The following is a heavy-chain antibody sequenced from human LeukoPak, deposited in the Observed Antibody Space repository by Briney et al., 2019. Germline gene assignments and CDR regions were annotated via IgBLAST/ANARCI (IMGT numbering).Heavy chain of an antibody. CDR2: IKQDGSEK. Sequence: TGGSLRLSCAASGFTFSSYWMSRVRQAPGKGLEWVANIKQDGSEKYYVDSVKGRFTISRDNAKNSLYLQMNSLRAEDTAVYYCASFDYYGSGSYYKGGSDYWGQGTLVTVSS. D-gene: IGHD3-10*01. CDR1: GFTFSSYW. J-gene: IGHJ4*02. CDR3: ASFDYYGSGSYYKGGSDY. V-gene: IGHV3-7*01.